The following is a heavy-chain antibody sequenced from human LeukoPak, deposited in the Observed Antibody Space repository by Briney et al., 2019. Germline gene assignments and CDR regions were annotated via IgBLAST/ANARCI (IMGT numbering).Heavy chain of an antibody. Sequence: SETLSLTCTVSGDSISSYFWSWIRQPPGKRLEWIGSMYYSGNTNYNPSLKSRVTISRDTSKNQFSLKVSSVTAADTAVYYCARADVNNWFDPWGQRTLVTVSS. J-gene: IGHJ5*02. V-gene: IGHV4-59*01. CDR1: GDSISSYF. CDR2: MYYSGNT. CDR3: ARADVNNWFDP.